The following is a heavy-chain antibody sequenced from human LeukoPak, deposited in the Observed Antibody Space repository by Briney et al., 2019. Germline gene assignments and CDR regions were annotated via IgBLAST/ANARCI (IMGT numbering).Heavy chain of an antibody. J-gene: IGHJ4*02. V-gene: IGHV3-33*01. CDR1: GFTFSSYG. CDR3: ARGGRGYSYDRNYFDY. CDR2: IWYDGSNK. Sequence: PGGSLRLSCAASGFTFSSYGMHWVRQAPGKGLEWVAGIWYDGSNKYYADSVKGRFTISRDNSKNTLYLQMNSLRAEDTAVYYCARGGRGYSYDRNYFDYWGQGTLVTVSS. D-gene: IGHD5-18*01.